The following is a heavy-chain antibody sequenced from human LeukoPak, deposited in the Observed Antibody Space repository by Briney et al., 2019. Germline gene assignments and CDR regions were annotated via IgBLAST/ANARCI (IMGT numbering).Heavy chain of an antibody. V-gene: IGHV4-59*08. CDR2: INYSGFT. CDR1: GGSISRYY. Sequence: SETLSLTCTVSGGSISRYYWSWIRQPPGKGLEWIGYINYSGFTKYNPSVKSRITLSVDTPKNQFSLNLTSETAADTAIYYCARHVKIPVAGFDYWGQGTPVTVSS. D-gene: IGHD6-19*01. CDR3: ARHVKIPVAGFDY. J-gene: IGHJ4*02.